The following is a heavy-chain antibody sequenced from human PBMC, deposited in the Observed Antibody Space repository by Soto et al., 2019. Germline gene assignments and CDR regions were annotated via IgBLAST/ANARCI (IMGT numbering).Heavy chain of an antibody. CDR1: GGTFSSYT. Sequence: QVQLVQSGAEVKKPGSSVKVSCKASGGTFSSYTISWVRQAPGQGLEWMGRIIPILGIANYAHKFQGRVTITADKSTSTAYMELSRLRSEDTAVYYCARDSATPFDSWGQGTLVTVSS. CDR3: ARDSATPFDS. V-gene: IGHV1-69*08. CDR2: IIPILGIA. J-gene: IGHJ4*02. D-gene: IGHD2-15*01.